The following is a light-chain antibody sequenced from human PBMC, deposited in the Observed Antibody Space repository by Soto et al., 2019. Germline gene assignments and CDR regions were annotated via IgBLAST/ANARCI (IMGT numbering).Light chain of an antibody. CDR1: QSISNY. J-gene: IGKJ3*01. V-gene: IGKV1-39*01. CDR2: AAS. Sequence: DIQMTQSPSSLSASVGDSVTITCRASQSISNYLNWYQQKPGKAPKLLVYAASSLHSGVPSRFSGSGSGTEFTLTISSLQPEDFATYYCQQSYSTPFTFGPGTKVDIK. CDR3: QQSYSTPFT.